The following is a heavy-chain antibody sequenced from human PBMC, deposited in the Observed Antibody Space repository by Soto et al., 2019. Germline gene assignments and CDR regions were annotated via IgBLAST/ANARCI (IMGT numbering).Heavy chain of an antibody. J-gene: IGHJ6*02. Sequence: GGSLRLSCAASGFTFSSYAMSWVRQAPGKGLEWVSAISGSGGSTYYADSVKGRFTISRDNSKNTLYLQMNSLRAEDTAVYYCAKDLAIGLTDYYYGMDVWGQGTTVTVSS. CDR2: ISGSGGST. CDR3: AKDLAIGLTDYYYGMDV. D-gene: IGHD3-9*01. V-gene: IGHV3-23*01. CDR1: GFTFSSYA.